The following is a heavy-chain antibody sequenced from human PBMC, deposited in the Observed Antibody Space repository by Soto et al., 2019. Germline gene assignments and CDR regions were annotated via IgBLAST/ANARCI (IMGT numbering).Heavy chain of an antibody. V-gene: IGHV1-8*01. CDR3: ARGNLLYSGSNYPWDY. Sequence: QVQLVQSGAEVKKPGASVKVSCKASGYTFTSYDINWVRQATGQGLEWMGWMNPNSGNTGYAQKFQGRVTMTRNTSISTAYMELSSLRSEDTAVYYCARGNLLYSGSNYPWDYWCQGTLVTVSS. J-gene: IGHJ4*02. D-gene: IGHD1-26*01. CDR1: GYTFTSYD. CDR2: MNPNSGNT.